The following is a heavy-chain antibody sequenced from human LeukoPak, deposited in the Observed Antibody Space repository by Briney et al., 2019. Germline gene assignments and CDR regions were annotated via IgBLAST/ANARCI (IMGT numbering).Heavy chain of an antibody. CDR2: INHSGST. J-gene: IGHJ6*03. D-gene: IGHD3-10*01. V-gene: IGHV4-34*01. Sequence: PSETLSLTCAVYGGSFSGYYWSWIRQPPGKWLEWIGEINHSGSTNYNPSLKSRVTISVDTSKNQFSLKLSSVTAADTAVYYCARVAGSYLYYYYYMDVWGKGTTVTISS. CDR3: ARVAGSYLYYYYYMDV. CDR1: GGSFSGYY.